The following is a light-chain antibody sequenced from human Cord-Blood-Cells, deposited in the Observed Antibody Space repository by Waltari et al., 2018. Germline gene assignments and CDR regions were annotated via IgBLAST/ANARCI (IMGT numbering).Light chain of an antibody. CDR2: DVS. CDR1: SSDFGGYNY. J-gene: IGLJ3*02. CDR3: CSYAGSYTWV. Sequence: QSALTQPRSVSGSPEKSGTIYCHGTSSDFGGYNYVSWYQQHPGKAPKLMIYDVSKRPSGVPDRFSGSKSGNTASLTISGLQAEDEADYYCCSYAGSYTWVFGGGTKLTVL. V-gene: IGLV2-11*01.